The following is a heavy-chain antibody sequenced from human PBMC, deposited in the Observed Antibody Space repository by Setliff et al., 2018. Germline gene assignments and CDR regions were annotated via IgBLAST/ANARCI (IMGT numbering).Heavy chain of an antibody. CDR1: GASIRNNYY. CDR2: ISPVGST. J-gene: IGHJ4*02. D-gene: IGHD2-15*01. CDR3: ATSGFCSAGSCYSFDD. V-gene: IGHV4-34*01. Sequence: SETLSLTCAVSGASIRNNYYWGWIRQSPGKGLEWIGEISPVGSTNCNPSLRSRVTMSVDTSKNRFSLNLTSVTAADTAVYFCATSGFCSAGSCYSFDDWGQGALVTVSS.